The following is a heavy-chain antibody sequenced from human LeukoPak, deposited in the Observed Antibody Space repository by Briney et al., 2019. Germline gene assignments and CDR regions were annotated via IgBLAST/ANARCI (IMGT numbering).Heavy chain of an antibody. V-gene: IGHV4-34*01. D-gene: IGHD3-9*01. CDR1: GGSFSGYY. CDR3: ARGELRYFDWLNWFDP. CDR2: INHSGST. Sequence: SETLSLTCAFYGGSFSGYYWSWIREPPGKGLEWIGEINHSGSTNHNPSLQSRVTISVDTSKNQFSLKLSSVTAADTAVYYCARGELRYFDWLNWFDPWGQGTLVTVSS. J-gene: IGHJ5*02.